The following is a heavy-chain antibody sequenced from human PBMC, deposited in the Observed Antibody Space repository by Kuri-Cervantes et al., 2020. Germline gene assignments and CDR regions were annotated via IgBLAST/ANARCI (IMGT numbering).Heavy chain of an antibody. CDR1: GYTFTSYG. J-gene: IGHJ5*02. CDR2: MNPNSGNT. V-gene: IGHV1-8*02. Sequence: ASVKVSCKASGYTFTSYGINWVRQATGQGLEWMGWMNPNSGNTGYAQKFQGRVTMTRNTSISTAYMELSSLRSEDTAVYYCARGGTYSSGWFWPFDPWGQGTPVTVSS. CDR3: ARGGTYSSGWFWPFDP. D-gene: IGHD6-19*01.